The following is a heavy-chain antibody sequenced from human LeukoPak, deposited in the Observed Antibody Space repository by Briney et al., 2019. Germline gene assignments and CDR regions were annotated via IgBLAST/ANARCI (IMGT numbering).Heavy chain of an antibody. D-gene: IGHD7-27*01. V-gene: IGHV4-34*01. CDR1: GGSFSGYY. Sequence: PSETLSLTCAVYGGSFSGYYWSWIRQPPGKGLEWIGEINHSGSTNYNPSLKSRVTISVDTSKNQFSLKLSSVTAADTAVYYCARDLTGDRYFDYWGQGTLVTVSS. CDR2: INHSGST. J-gene: IGHJ4*02. CDR3: ARDLTGDRYFDY.